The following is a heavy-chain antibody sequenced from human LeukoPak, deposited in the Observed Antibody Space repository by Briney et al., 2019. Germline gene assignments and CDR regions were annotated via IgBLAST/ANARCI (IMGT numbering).Heavy chain of an antibody. D-gene: IGHD1-26*01. CDR3: AKDIVPGSYYPGAFDI. Sequence: PGRSLRLSCAASGFTFDDYAMHWVRQAPGKGLEWVSGISWNSGSIGYADSVKGRITISRDNAKNSLYLQMNSLRAEDTALYYCAKDIVPGSYYPGAFDIWGQGTMVTVSS. V-gene: IGHV3-9*01. J-gene: IGHJ3*02. CDR1: GFTFDDYA. CDR2: ISWNSGSI.